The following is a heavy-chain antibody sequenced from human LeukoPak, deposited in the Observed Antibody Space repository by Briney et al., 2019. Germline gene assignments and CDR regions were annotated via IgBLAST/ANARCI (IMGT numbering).Heavy chain of an antibody. Sequence: PSETLSLTCAVYGVSFSGYYWSWIRQPPGKGLEWIGEINHSGSTNYNPSLKSRVTISVDTSKNQFSLKLSSVTAADTAVYYCARGLGSSPTYYYGMDVWGQGTTVTVSS. D-gene: IGHD3-10*01. CDR3: ARGLGSSPTYYYGMDV. V-gene: IGHV4-34*01. CDR2: INHSGST. J-gene: IGHJ6*02. CDR1: GVSFSGYY.